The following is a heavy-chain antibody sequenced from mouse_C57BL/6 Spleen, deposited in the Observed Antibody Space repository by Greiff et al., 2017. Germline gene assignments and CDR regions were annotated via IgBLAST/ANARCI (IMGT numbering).Heavy chain of an antibody. Sequence: QVQLQQSGAELVMPGASVKLSCKASGYTFTSYWMHWVKQRPGQGLEWIGEIDPSDSYTNYNQKFKGKSTLTVDKSSSTAYMQLSSLTSEDSAVYYCARSNDSWYFDVWGTGTTVTVSS. V-gene: IGHV1-69*01. CDR2: IDPSDSYT. J-gene: IGHJ1*03. CDR3: ARSNDSWYFDV. CDR1: GYTFTSYW.